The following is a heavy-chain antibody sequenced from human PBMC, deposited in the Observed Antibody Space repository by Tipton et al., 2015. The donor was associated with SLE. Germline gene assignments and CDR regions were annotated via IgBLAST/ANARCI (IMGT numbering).Heavy chain of an antibody. J-gene: IGHJ3*02. CDR3: ARDLYYYDSGSYHDTFDI. V-gene: IGHV1-18*01. Sequence: QVQLVQSGAEVKMPGASVKVSCKASGYTFTSYGISWVRQAPGQGLEWMGWISAYNGNTNYAQKFQGRVTMTTDTSTSTTYMELRSLRSDDRAVYYCARDLYYYDSGSYHDTFDIWGQGTMVTVSS. D-gene: IGHD3-10*01. CDR2: ISAYNGNT. CDR1: GYTFTSYG.